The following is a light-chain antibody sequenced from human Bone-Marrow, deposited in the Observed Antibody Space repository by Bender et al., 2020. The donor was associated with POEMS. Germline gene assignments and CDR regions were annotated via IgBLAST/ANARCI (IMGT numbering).Light chain of an antibody. J-gene: IGLJ3*02. CDR2: QDS. CDR3: QAWDSSTSWV. CDR1: KLGEKY. V-gene: IGLV3-1*01. Sequence: SYELTQPPSVSVSPGETASITCSGDKLGEKYASWYQQKPGQSPVLVINQDSKRPSGIPERFSGSNSGNTATLTISGTQAMDEADYYCQAWDSSTSWVFGGGTKLTVL.